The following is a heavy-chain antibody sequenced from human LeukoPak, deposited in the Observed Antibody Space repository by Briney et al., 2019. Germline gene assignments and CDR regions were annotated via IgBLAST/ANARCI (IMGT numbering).Heavy chain of an antibody. CDR1: GFTFSRYA. Sequence: GGSLRLSCAASGFTFSRYAVGCVRQAPGEGLEWVSAISDGGDNTYYADSVEGRFTISRDNSKNTLYLQMDSLRAEDTAVYYCANRRDAFDVWGQGTMVTVSS. V-gene: IGHV3-23*01. CDR2: ISDGGDNT. CDR3: ANRRDAFDV. J-gene: IGHJ3*01.